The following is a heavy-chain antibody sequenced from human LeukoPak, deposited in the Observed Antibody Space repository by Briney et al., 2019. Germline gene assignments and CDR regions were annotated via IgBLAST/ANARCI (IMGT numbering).Heavy chain of an antibody. CDR3: ATDRSGSYSNYYYYYGMDV. V-gene: IGHV1-24*01. CDR2: FDPEDGET. D-gene: IGHD4-11*01. CDR1: GYTLTELS. Sequence: APVKVACKVSGYTLTELSMHWVRQAPGKGLEWMGGFDPEDGETIYAQKFQGRVTMTEDTSTDTAYMELSSLRSEDTAVYYCATDRSGSYSNYYYYYGMDVWGQGTTVTVSS. J-gene: IGHJ6*02.